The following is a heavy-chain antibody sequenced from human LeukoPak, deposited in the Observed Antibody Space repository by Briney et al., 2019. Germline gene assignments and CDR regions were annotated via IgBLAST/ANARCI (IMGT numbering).Heavy chain of an antibody. CDR1: GGSISNGGYY. V-gene: IGHV4-31*03. Sequence: KPSETLSLTCTVSGGSISNGGYYWSWIRQDPGKGLEWIGYIYYSGSTYYNPSLKSRITISVDTSKNQFSLKLSSVTAADTAVYYCARVPLPTLCFDYWGQGTLVTVSS. J-gene: IGHJ4*02. CDR3: ARVPLPTLCFDY. CDR2: IYYSGST. D-gene: IGHD2-21*01.